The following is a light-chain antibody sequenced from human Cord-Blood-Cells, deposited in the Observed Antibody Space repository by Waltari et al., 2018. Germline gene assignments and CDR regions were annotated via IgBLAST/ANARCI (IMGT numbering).Light chain of an antibody. CDR2: GAS. J-gene: IGKJ1*01. Sequence: EIVMTQSPATLSVSPGERATLSCRASQSVSRNLAWYQQKPGKAPRLLIYGASTRATGIPARFSVSGSGTEFTLTISSLQSEDFAVYYCQQYNNWWTFGQGTKVEIK. CDR1: QSVSRN. V-gene: IGKV3-15*01. CDR3: QQYNNWWT.